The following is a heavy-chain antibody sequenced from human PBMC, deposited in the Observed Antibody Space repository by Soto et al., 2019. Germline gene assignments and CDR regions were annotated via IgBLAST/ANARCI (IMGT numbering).Heavy chain of an antibody. D-gene: IGHD6-6*01. Sequence: GGSLRLSCAASGFTFSNYDMSWVRQAPGKGLEWVSSISSSGSSTNYADSAKGRFTISRDNSKNTLYRQMNSLRAEDTAVYYWAKDLMYSSSYYDYWGQATLVTVSS. CDR2: ISSSGSST. J-gene: IGHJ4*02. CDR1: GFTFSNYD. CDR3: AKDLMYSSSYYDY. V-gene: IGHV3-23*01.